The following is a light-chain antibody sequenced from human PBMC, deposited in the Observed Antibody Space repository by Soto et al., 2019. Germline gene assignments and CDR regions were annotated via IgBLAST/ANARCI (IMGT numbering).Light chain of an antibody. V-gene: IGKV1-33*01. Sequence: DIQMTQSPSSLSASVGDRVTITCQGSQDISNYLNWYQQKPGKGPKLLIYDASNLVTGVRSRFSGSGYGTDFTFTIISRQPEDIATYYCHQYDNLYQITFGQGTRLEIK. CDR2: DAS. J-gene: IGKJ5*01. CDR3: HQYDNLYQIT. CDR1: QDISNY.